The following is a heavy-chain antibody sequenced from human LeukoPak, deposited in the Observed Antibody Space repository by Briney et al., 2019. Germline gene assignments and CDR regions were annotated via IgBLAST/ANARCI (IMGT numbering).Heavy chain of an antibody. V-gene: IGHV1-8*01. D-gene: IGHD3-9*01. J-gene: IGHJ6*02. CDR3: ARSGNDILTGYYYYYGMDV. CDR2: MNPNSGNT. CDR1: GYTFTSYD. Sequence: AASVKVSCKASGYTFTSYDINWVRHATGQGLELMGWMNPNSGNTGYAQKFQGRVTMTRNTSISTAYMELSSLRSEDTAVYYCARSGNDILTGYYYYYGMDVWGQGTTVTVSS.